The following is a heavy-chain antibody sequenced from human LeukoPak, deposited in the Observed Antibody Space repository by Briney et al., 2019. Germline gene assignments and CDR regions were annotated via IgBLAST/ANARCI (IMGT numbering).Heavy chain of an antibody. Sequence: GGSLRLSCAASGFSFSSYAMSWVRQAPGKGLEWVSVIYSGGSTYYADSVKGRFTIPRHNSKNTLYLQMNSLRAVDTAVYYCARDGNDSGYYYYGMDVWGQGTTVTVSS. V-gene: IGHV3-53*04. CDR3: ARDGNDSGYYYYGMDV. D-gene: IGHD1-1*01. J-gene: IGHJ6*02. CDR2: IYSGGST. CDR1: GFSFSSYA.